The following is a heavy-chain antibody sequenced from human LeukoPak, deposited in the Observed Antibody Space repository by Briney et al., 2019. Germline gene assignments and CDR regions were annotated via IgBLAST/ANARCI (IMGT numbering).Heavy chain of an antibody. V-gene: IGHV6-1*01. D-gene: IGHD3-22*01. Sequence: TYYRSKWYNDYAVSVKSRIAIDPDTSKNQFSLQLNSVTPEDTAVYYCARALITMTGNAFDIWGQGTMVTVSS. J-gene: IGHJ3*02. CDR2: TYYRSKWYN. CDR3: ARALITMTGNAFDI.